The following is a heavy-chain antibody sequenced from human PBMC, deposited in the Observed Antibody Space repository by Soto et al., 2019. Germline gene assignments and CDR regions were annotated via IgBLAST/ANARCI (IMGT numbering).Heavy chain of an antibody. V-gene: IGHV4-39*01. J-gene: IGHJ5*02. D-gene: IGHD6-19*01. Sequence: PSETLSLTCTVSGGSISSSSYYWGWIRPPPGKGLEWIGNVYYGGSTYYNPSLRSRVTISVDTSKSQFSLKLSSVTAADTAVYYSARHAPHSSGWLWFDPWGQGTLVTVSS. CDR1: GGSISSSSYY. CDR2: VYYGGST. CDR3: ARHAPHSSGWLWFDP.